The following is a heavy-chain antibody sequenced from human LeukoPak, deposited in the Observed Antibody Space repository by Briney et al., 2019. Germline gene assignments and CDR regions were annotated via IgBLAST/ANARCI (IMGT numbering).Heavy chain of an antibody. J-gene: IGHJ5*02. Sequence: GSLRLSFAASGFTFSTYWMSWVRQAPGKGLEWVANIKQDGSEQFYVDSVKGRFTISRDNAKNSLYLQMNNLRGEDTAVYYCARGRKVPAAMGNWFDPWGQGTLVTVSS. CDR1: GFTFSTYW. D-gene: IGHD2-2*01. CDR2: IKQDGSEQ. V-gene: IGHV3-7*01. CDR3: ARGRKVPAAMGNWFDP.